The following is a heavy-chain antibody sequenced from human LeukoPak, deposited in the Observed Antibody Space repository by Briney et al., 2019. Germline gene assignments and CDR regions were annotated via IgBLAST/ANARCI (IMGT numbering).Heavy chain of an antibody. V-gene: IGHV3-30-3*01. J-gene: IGHJ4*02. CDR3: ARDSPAVYRSSTSCYKYFFDY. CDR1: GFTFSSYV. D-gene: IGHD2-2*02. CDR2: ISYDGSNK. Sequence: GRSLRLSCAASGFTFSSYVMHWVRQAPGKGLEWVAVISYDGSNKYYADSVKGRFTISRDDSKNTVYLQMNSLRPEDTAVYYCARDSPAVYRSSTSCYKYFFDYCGQGTLVTVSS.